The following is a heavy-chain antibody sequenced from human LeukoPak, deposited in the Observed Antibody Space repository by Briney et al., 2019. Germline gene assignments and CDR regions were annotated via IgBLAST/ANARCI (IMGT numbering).Heavy chain of an antibody. CDR2: INPNSGGT. CDR1: GYTFTGHY. D-gene: IGHD6-19*01. CDR3: AREQYSSGSVLSGYFDY. V-gene: IGHV1-2*02. J-gene: IGHJ4*02. Sequence: GASVKVSCKASGYTFTGHYMHWVRQAPGQGLEWMGWINPNSGGTNYAQKFQGRVTMTRDTSISTAYMELSRLRSDDTAVYYCAREQYSSGSVLSGYFDYWGQGTLVTVSS.